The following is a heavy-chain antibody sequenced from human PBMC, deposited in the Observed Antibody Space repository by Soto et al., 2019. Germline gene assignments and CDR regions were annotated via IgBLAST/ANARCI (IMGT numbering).Heavy chain of an antibody. J-gene: IGHJ5*02. D-gene: IGHD3-3*01. CDR3: ARGLTYDFWGSYLNWFDP. CDR1: GGSLSSYY. Sequence: LSETLSLTCTVSGGSLSSYYWSWIRQPPGKGLEWIGYMYNTGSTNYNPSLKSRVTISVDTSKNQFSLKLSSVTAADTAVYYCARGLTYDFWGSYLNWFDPWGQGTLVTVSS. CDR2: MYNTGST. V-gene: IGHV4-59*01.